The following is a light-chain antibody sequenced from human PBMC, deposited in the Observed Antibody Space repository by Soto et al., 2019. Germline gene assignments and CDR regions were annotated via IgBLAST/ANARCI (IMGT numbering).Light chain of an antibody. CDR2: GAS. CDR1: QSVSSSF. J-gene: IGKJ1*01. Sequence: ESVLTQSPGTLSLSPGERATLSCRASQSVSSSFLAWYQQKPGQAPRRLIYGASSRATGIPDRFSGSGSGTGFTLTISRLEPEDFAVYYCQQYGSSPWTFGQGTKVEI. V-gene: IGKV3-20*01. CDR3: QQYGSSPWT.